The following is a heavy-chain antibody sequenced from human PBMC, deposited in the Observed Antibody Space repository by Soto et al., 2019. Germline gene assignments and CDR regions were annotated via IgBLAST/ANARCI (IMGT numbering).Heavy chain of an antibody. CDR3: ARLKLELPCGMDV. J-gene: IGHJ6*02. Sequence: SETLSLTCAVFGGSFSGYYWSWIRQPPGKGLEWIGEINHSGSTNYNPSLKSRVTISVDTSKNQFSLKLSSVTAADTAVYYCARLKLELPCGMDVWGQGTTVTAP. V-gene: IGHV4-34*01. CDR1: GGSFSGYY. D-gene: IGHD1-7*01. CDR2: INHSGST.